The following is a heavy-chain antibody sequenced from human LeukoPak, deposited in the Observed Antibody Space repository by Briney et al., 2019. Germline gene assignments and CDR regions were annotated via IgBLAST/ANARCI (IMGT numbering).Heavy chain of an antibody. V-gene: IGHV3-21*01. CDR1: GFTFSSYS. CDR2: ISSSSSYI. CDR3: ARDQAVSDNYYFDY. D-gene: IGHD1-1*01. Sequence: GGSLRLSCAASGFTFSSYSMNWVRQAPGKGLEWVSSISSSSSYIYYADSVKGRFTISRDNDKNSLYLQMNSLRAEDTAVYYCARDQAVSDNYYFDYWGQGTLVTVSA. J-gene: IGHJ4*02.